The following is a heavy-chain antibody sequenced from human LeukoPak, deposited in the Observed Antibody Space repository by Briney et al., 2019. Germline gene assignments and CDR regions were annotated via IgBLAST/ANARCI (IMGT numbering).Heavy chain of an antibody. CDR1: GGSISSYY. CDR2: IYYSGST. Sequence: SETLSLTCTVSGGSISSYYWSWIRQPPGKGLEWIGYIYYSGSTNYNPSLKSRVTISVDTSKNQLSLKLSSVTAADTAVYYCARDDSSSQSDAFDIWGQGTMVTVSS. V-gene: IGHV4-59*01. D-gene: IGHD6-13*01. J-gene: IGHJ3*02. CDR3: ARDDSSSQSDAFDI.